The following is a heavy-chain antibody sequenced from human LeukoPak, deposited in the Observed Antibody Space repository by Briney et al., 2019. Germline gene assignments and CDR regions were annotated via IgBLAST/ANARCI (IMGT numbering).Heavy chain of an antibody. D-gene: IGHD3-10*01. V-gene: IGHV3-7*01. CDR2: IKRFGSEK. CDR3: ARSSSQGFDYFDY. Sequence: GGFLRLSCVASSFSFSDFWMSWVRQRPGKELEWVATIKRFGSEKTYLDSVKGRFTISRDDSKSSLSLQMNNLGADDSGLYYCARSSSQGFDYFDYWGQGALVTVSS. CDR1: SFSFSDFW. J-gene: IGHJ4*02.